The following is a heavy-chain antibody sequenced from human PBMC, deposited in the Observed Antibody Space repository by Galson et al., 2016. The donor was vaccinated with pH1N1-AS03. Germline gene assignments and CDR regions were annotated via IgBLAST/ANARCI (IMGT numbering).Heavy chain of an antibody. CDR2: VNGDGSST. J-gene: IGHJ4*02. CDR1: GFTFSNLW. CDR3: ATGRGYYYEY. D-gene: IGHD3-10*01. V-gene: IGHV3-74*01. Sequence: SLRLSCAASGFTFSNLWMHWVRQGPGKGLVWVARVNGDGSSTTYADSVKGRFTISRDNAKNTVYLQMISLRAEDTAVYYFATGRGYYYEYWVQGTLVTVSS.